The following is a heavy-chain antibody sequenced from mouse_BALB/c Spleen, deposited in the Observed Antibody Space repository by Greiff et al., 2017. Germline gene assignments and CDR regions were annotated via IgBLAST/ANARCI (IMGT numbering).Heavy chain of an antibody. Sequence: QVQLQQSGAELVKPGASVKLSCKTSGYTFTSYWIQWVKQRPGQGLGWIGEIFPGTGTTYYNEKFKGKATLTIDTSSSTAYMQLSSLTSEDSAVYFCARSAYYRYDKGSYYFDYWGQGTTLTVSS. D-gene: IGHD2-14*01. J-gene: IGHJ2*01. CDR1: GYTFTSYW. CDR3: ARSAYYRYDKGSYYFDY. CDR2: IFPGTGTT. V-gene: IGHV1S132*01.